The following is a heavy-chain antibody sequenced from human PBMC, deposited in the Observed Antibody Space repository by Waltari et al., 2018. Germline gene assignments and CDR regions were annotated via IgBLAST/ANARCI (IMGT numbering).Heavy chain of an antibody. J-gene: IGHJ4*02. V-gene: IGHV1-2*02. CDR2: IHPNSGET. D-gene: IGHD1-26*01. CDR1: GYAFTSYY. Sequence: QVQLVQSGAEVKKPGASVKVSCKASGYAFTSYYMHWVRQAPGQGLEWRGWIHPNSGETYDAQKLQGRVTMTRDTSITTAFMDLSRLRSDDTAVYYCARSYQSGSYWDYWGQGTLVTVSS. CDR3: ARSYQSGSYWDY.